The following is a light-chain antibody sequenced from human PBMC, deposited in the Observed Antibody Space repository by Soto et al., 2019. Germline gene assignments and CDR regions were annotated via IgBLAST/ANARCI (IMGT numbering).Light chain of an antibody. CDR1: SSDIGGYNY. CDR2: DVS. Sequence: QSALTQPASVSGSPGQSITISCTGTSSDIGGYNYVSWDQQHPGKAPKLMIFDVSHRPSGVSNRFSGSKSGNTASLTISGLQAEDEADSYCSSYTSSYTLVFGTGTKVTVL. CDR3: SSYTSSYTLV. J-gene: IGLJ1*01. V-gene: IGLV2-14*03.